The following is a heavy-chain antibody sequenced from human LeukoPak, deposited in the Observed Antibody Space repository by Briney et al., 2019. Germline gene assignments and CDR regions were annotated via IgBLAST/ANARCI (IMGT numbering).Heavy chain of an antibody. CDR2: ISGSDGST. V-gene: IGHV3-23*01. CDR1: GFTFSSYV. J-gene: IGHJ3*02. D-gene: IGHD3-22*01. Sequence: PGGSLRLSCAASGFTFSSYVMSWVRQAPGKGLEWVSAISGSDGSTWYADSVKGRFTVSRDNSKNTLYLQMNSLRAEDTAVYYCAKDYYDSSGYYNDAFDMWGQGTMVTVSS. CDR3: AKDYYDSSGYYNDAFDM.